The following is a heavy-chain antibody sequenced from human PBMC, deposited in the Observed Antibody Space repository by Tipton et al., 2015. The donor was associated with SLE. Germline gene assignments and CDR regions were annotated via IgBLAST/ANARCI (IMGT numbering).Heavy chain of an antibody. D-gene: IGHD2-8*01. CDR3: ARQRGVPIAGALNWFDP. J-gene: IGHJ5*02. Sequence: GLVKPSQTLSVTCAISGDSVSSNSAAWNWIRQSPSRGLEWLGRTYYRSKWYNDYAESVKSRITINPETSNNQFSLKLSSLTAADTAVYYCARQRGVPIAGALNWFDPWGQGTLVTVSS. V-gene: IGHV6-1*01. CDR2: TYYRSKWYN. CDR1: GDSVSSNSAA.